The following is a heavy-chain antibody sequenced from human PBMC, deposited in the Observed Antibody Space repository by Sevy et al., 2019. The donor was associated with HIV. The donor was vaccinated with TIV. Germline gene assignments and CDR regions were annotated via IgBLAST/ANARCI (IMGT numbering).Heavy chain of an antibody. J-gene: IGHJ3*02. D-gene: IGHD6-13*01. Sequence: GGSLRLSCAASGFTFSSYWMSWVRQAPGKGLEWVANIKQDGSEKYYVDSVKGRLTISRDNAKNALYLQMNSLRAEDTAVYYCARMLAAAGIRLDAFDIWGQGTMVTVSS. CDR1: GFTFSSYW. CDR2: IKQDGSEK. CDR3: ARMLAAAGIRLDAFDI. V-gene: IGHV3-7*01.